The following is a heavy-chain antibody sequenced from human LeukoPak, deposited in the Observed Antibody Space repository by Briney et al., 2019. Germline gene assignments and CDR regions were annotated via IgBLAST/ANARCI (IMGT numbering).Heavy chain of an antibody. V-gene: IGHV1-18*01. J-gene: IGHJ6*02. Sequence: GASVKVSCKASGYTFTSYGISWVRQAPGQGLEWMGWISAYSGNTNYAQKLQGRVTMTTDTSTSTAYMELRSLRSDDTAVYYCARDQDFWSGYYYYGMDVWGQGTTVTVSS. CDR1: GYTFTSYG. CDR2: ISAYSGNT. D-gene: IGHD3-3*01. CDR3: ARDQDFWSGYYYYGMDV.